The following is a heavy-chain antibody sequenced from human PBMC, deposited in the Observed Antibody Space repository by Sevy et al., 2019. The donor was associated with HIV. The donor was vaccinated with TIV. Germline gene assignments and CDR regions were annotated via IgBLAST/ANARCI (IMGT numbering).Heavy chain of an antibody. Sequence: GGSLRLSCAAPGFTFSSYAMSWVRQAPGKGLEWVSAISGSGGSTYYADSVKGRFTISRDNSKNTLYLQMNSLRAEDTAVYYCVKGAYCGGDCYLNFDYWGQGTLVTVSS. J-gene: IGHJ4*02. D-gene: IGHD2-21*02. V-gene: IGHV3-23*01. CDR1: GFTFSSYA. CDR2: ISGSGGST. CDR3: VKGAYCGGDCYLNFDY.